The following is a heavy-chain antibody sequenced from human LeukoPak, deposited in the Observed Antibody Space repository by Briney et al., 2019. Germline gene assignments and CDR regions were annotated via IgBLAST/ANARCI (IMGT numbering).Heavy chain of an antibody. J-gene: IGHJ4*02. V-gene: IGHV3-9*01. D-gene: IGHD6-19*01. CDR3: AELSGPGSSGWYFDY. CDR2: ISWNSGSI. Sequence: GGSLRLSCAASGFTFDDYAMHWVRHAPGKGLEWVSGISWNSGSIGYVDSVKGRFTISRDNAKNSLYLQMNSLRAEDTALYYCAELSGPGSSGWYFDYWGQGTLVTVSS. CDR1: GFTFDDYA.